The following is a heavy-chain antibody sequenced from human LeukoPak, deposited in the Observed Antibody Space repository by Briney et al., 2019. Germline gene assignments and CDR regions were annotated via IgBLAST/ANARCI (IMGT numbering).Heavy chain of an antibody. CDR2: INHSGST. Sequence: SETLSLTCAVYGGSFSGYYWSWIRQPPGKGLEWIGEINHSGSTNYNPSLKSRVTISVDTSKNQFSLKLSSVTAADTAVYYCARGLRQLVRGAYHYWGQGTLVTVSS. CDR3: ARGLRQLVRGAYHY. CDR1: GGSFSGYY. J-gene: IGHJ4*02. D-gene: IGHD6-6*01. V-gene: IGHV4-34*01.